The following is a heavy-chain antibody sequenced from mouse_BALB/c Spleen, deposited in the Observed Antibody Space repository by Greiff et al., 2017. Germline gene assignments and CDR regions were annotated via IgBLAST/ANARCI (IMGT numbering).Heavy chain of an antibody. CDR3: STVVATGDY. D-gene: IGHD1-1*01. J-gene: IGHJ2*01. CDR1: GYTFTSYW. CDR2: INPSTGYT. V-gene: IGHV1-7*01. Sequence: QVQLKQSGAELAKPGASVKMSCKASGYTFTSYWMHWVKQRPGQGLEWIGYINPSTGYTEYNQKFKDKATLTADKSSSTAYMQLSSLTSEDSAVYYCSTVVATGDYWGQGTTLTVSS.